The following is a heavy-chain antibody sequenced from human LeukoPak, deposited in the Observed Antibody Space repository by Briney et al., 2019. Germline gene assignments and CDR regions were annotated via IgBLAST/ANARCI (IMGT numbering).Heavy chain of an antibody. V-gene: IGHV3-48*03. CDR2: ISSSGSTI. D-gene: IGHD6-6*01. CDR1: GFTFSSYE. Sequence: PGGSLRLSCAASGFTFSSYEMNWVRQAPGKGLEWVSYISSSGSTIYYADSVKGRFTISRDNAKNSLYLQMNSLRAEDTAVYYCARPPLGAYSSSGIDYWGQRTLVTVSS. CDR3: ARPPLGAYSSSGIDY. J-gene: IGHJ4*02.